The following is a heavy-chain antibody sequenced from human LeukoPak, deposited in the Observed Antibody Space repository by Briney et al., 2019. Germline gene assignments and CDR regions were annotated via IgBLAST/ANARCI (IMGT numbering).Heavy chain of an antibody. Sequence: PGGSLRLSCAASGFTFSSYEMNWVRQAPGKGLEWVSYISSSGSTVYYADSVKGRFTISRDNAKNSLYLQMNSLRAEDTAVYYCAELGITMIGGVWGKGATVTISS. CDR1: GFTFSSYE. CDR2: ISSSGSTV. V-gene: IGHV3-48*03. D-gene: IGHD3-10*02. CDR3: AELGITMIGGV. J-gene: IGHJ6*04.